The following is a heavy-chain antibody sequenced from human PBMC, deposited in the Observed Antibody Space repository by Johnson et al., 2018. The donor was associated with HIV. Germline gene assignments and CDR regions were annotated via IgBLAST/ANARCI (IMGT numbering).Heavy chain of an antibody. CDR1: GFTFSDYY. D-gene: IGHD3-22*01. CDR3: ARGAYYYLI. J-gene: IGHJ3*01. Sequence: QVQLVESGGGVVQPGRSLRLSCAASGFTFSDYYMIWIRQAPGKGLEWLSYITSSGTSSYYADSVKGRLTISRDNSKNTLYLQMNSLSAEDTAVYYCARGAYYYLIWGQGTMVTVSS. CDR2: ITSSGTSS. V-gene: IGHV3-11*04.